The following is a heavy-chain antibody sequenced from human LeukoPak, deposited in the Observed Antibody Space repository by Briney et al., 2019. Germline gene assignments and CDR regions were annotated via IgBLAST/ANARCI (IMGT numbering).Heavy chain of an antibody. V-gene: IGHV1-8*01. CDR3: ARAGRFDSGHAWFDP. CDR2: MDPNSGNT. J-gene: IGHJ5*02. CDR1: GYTFTSYD. Sequence: ASVKVSCKASGYTFTSYDINWVRQATGQGLEWMGWMDPNSGNTGYAQKFQGRVTFTRNTSISTAYMELSSLRSEDTAVYYCARAGRFDSGHAWFDPWGQGTLVTVSS. D-gene: IGHD5-12*01.